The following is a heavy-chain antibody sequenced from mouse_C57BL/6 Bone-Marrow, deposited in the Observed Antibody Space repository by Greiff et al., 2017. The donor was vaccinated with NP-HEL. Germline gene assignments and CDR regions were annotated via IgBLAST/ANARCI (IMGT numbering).Heavy chain of an antibody. V-gene: IGHV1-7*01. Sequence: VQLQQSGAELAKPGASVKLSCKASGYTFTSYWMHWVKQRPGQGLEWIGYINPSRVYTKYNQKFKDKATLTADKSSSTAYMQLSSLTYEDSAVYYCARKEGDAYWAMDYWGQGTSVTVSS. CDR2: INPSRVYT. D-gene: IGHD2-10*01. CDR3: ARKEGDAYWAMDY. CDR1: GYTFTSYW. J-gene: IGHJ4*01.